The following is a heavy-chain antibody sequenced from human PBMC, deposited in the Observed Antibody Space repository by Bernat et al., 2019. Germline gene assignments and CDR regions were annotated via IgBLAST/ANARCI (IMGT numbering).Heavy chain of an antibody. D-gene: IGHD2-8*01. Sequence: QVQLVESGGGVVQPERSLRLSCAASGFTFNNYALHWVRQAPGRGLEWVAHISHDGSERQYADSVKGRFTISRDNAENTLYLQMNVLRPADTAVYYCSTDRQYCTSGGCVIEGGRAVDYWGQGTLVTVSS. CDR1: GFTFNNYA. CDR3: STDRQYCTSGGCVIEGGRAVDY. CDR2: ISHDGSER. V-gene: IGHV3-30-3*01. J-gene: IGHJ4*02.